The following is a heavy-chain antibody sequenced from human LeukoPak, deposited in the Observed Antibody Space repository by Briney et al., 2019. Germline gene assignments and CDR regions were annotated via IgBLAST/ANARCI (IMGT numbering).Heavy chain of an antibody. CDR3: AEGGYCSGGSCPYYFDY. V-gene: IGHV1-69*04. CDR2: IIPILGIA. CDR1: GGTFSSYA. J-gene: IGHJ4*02. D-gene: IGHD2-15*01. Sequence: ASVKVSCKASGGTFSSYAISWVRQAPGQGLEWMGRIIPILGIANYAQKFQGRVTITADKSTSTAYMELSSLRSEDTAVYYCAEGGYCSGGSCPYYFDYWGQGTLVTVSS.